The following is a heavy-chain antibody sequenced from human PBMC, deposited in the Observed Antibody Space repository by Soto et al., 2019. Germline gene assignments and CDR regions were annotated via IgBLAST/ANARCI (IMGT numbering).Heavy chain of an antibody. V-gene: IGHV4-39*01. D-gene: IGHD1-26*01. CDR2: IYHGGNT. CDR1: GGSISSSNSY. CDR3: ARQEYYSGSFDYFDY. J-gene: IGHJ4*02. Sequence: QLQLQESGPGLVKPSETLSLTCTVSGGSISSSNSYWGWIRQPPGKGLEWIGSIYHGGNTYYNPSLESRVTISVDTSRNQFSLRLSSVTAADTAAYYCARQEYYSGSFDYFDYWGQGTLVTVSS.